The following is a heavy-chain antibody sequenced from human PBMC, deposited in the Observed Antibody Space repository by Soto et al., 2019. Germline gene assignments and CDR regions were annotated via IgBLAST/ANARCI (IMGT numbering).Heavy chain of an antibody. V-gene: IGHV3-23*01. J-gene: IGHJ4*02. Sequence: EVQLLESGGGLVQPGGSLRLSCVASGFTFSTRAMMWVRQAPGKGLEWVSGIVGSGDAFHADSVKGRFTISKDNSKNPLYLQMNGLRAEDTAVYFCANDAVYDDGVWLPDYWGQGTLVTVSS. CDR2: IVGSGDA. D-gene: IGHD4-17*01. CDR1: GFTFSTRA. CDR3: ANDAVYDDGVWLPDY.